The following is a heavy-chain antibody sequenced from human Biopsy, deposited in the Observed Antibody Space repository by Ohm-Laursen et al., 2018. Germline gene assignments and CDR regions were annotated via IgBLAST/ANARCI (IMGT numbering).Heavy chain of an antibody. CDR2: RFHSGSP. CDR1: GGSITADF. Sequence: GTLSLTCPVSGGSITADFWTWIRQTPGERLEWIGYRFHSGSPMYNPSLKSRVTISVDTSKNQFSLKVISVTAADTAVYYCARLTGDPSYWGQGILVTVSS. J-gene: IGHJ4*02. V-gene: IGHV4-59*01. D-gene: IGHD7-27*01. CDR3: ARLTGDPSY.